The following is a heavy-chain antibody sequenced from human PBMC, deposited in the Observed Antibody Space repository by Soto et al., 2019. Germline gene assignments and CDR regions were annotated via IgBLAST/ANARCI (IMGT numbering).Heavy chain of an antibody. V-gene: IGHV4-31*03. Sequence: LSLTFTVSGXSISSGGYYWSWIRQHPGKGLEWIGYIYYSGSTYYNPSLKSRVTISVDTSKNQFSLKLSSVTAADTAVYYCARDIGPIAAAGKFYYYGMDVWGQGTTVTVSS. CDR3: ARDIGPIAAAGKFYYYGMDV. CDR2: IYYSGST. J-gene: IGHJ6*02. CDR1: GXSISSGGYY. D-gene: IGHD6-13*01.